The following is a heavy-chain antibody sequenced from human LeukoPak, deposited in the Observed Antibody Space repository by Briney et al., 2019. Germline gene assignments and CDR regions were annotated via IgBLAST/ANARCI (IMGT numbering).Heavy chain of an antibody. CDR3: ARVYGGVWGSSRYWYNWFDP. Sequence: SETLSLTCAVSGASFSGYYWNWLRQPPGKGLECIGEISHSGSTNYNPFLKRRVTISVDASNKQFSLKLSSVTAADTAVYYCARVYGGVWGSSRYWYNWFDPWGQGTLVTVSS. J-gene: IGHJ5*02. CDR1: GASFSGYY. D-gene: IGHD3-16*02. CDR2: ISHSGST. V-gene: IGHV4-34*01.